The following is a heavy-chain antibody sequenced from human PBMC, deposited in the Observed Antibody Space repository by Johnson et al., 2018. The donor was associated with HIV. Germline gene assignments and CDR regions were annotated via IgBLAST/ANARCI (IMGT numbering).Heavy chain of an antibody. V-gene: IGHV3-23*04. CDR2: ISGSGGST. Sequence: EVHLVESGGGLVQPGGSLRLSCAASGFTFSSYAMSWVRQAPGKGLEWVSAISGSGGSTYYADSVKGRFTISRDNSKNTLYLQMNSLRAEDTAVYYCAKDQKVQPSGYLDAFDIWGQGTMVTVSS. D-gene: IGHD5-12*01. J-gene: IGHJ3*02. CDR1: GFTFSSYA. CDR3: AKDQKVQPSGYLDAFDI.